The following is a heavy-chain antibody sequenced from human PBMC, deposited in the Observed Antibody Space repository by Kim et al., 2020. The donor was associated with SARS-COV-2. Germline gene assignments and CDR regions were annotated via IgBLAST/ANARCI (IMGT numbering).Heavy chain of an antibody. D-gene: IGHD3-22*01. Sequence: STSYADSVKGRFTISRDNAKNTLYLQMNSLRAEDTAMYYCARTDQRVITDWGQGILVTVSS. V-gene: IGHV3-74*01. CDR3: ARTDQRVITD. J-gene: IGHJ4*02. CDR2: ST.